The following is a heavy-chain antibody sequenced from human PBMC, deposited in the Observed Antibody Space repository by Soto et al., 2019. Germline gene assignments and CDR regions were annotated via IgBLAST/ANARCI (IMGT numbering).Heavy chain of an antibody. Sequence: PGGSLRLSCAASGFTFGSFGMHWVRQAPGKGLEWVAVIWYDGNNIYYADSVKGRFTISRDNSKNTLYLQMNSLRAEDTAVYFCARDKSPILRYFDWLPLDYWGQGTRVTVSS. D-gene: IGHD3-9*01. J-gene: IGHJ4*02. CDR2: IWYDGNNI. V-gene: IGHV3-33*01. CDR3: ARDKSPILRYFDWLPLDY. CDR1: GFTFGSFG.